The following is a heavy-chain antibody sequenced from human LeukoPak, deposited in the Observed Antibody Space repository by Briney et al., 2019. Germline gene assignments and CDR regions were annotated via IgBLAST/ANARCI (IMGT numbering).Heavy chain of an antibody. Sequence: PSETLSLTCAVSGGSISSSNWWSWVRQPPGRGLEWIGEIYHSGSTNYNPSLKSRVTISVDKSKKQFSLKLSSVTAADTAIYYCARQIVVVTTRPFDSWGQGTLVAVSS. CDR2: IYHSGST. CDR3: ARQIVVVTTRPFDS. D-gene: IGHD2-21*02. J-gene: IGHJ4*02. CDR1: GGSISSSNW. V-gene: IGHV4-4*02.